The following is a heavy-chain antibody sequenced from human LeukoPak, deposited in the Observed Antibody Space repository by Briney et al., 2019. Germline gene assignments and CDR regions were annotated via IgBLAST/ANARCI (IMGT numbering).Heavy chain of an antibody. J-gene: IGHJ6*02. D-gene: IGHD5-18*01. CDR2: ISYDGSNK. Sequence: PGGSLRLSCAASGFTFGSYGMHWVRQAPGKGLEWVAVISYDGSNKYYADSVKGRFTISRDNSKNTLYLQMNSLRAEDTAVYYCAKDRGYSYAQRYYYYGMDVWGQGTTVTVSS. CDR3: AKDRGYSYAQRYYYYGMDV. CDR1: GFTFGSYG. V-gene: IGHV3-30*18.